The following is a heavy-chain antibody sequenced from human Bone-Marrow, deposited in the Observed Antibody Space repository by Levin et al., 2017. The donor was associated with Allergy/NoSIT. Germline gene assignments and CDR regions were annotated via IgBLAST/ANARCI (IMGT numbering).Heavy chain of an antibody. J-gene: IGHJ5*02. Sequence: GESLKISCAGSGFILSRDSINWVRQAPGKGLEWVSYISSGVNTIYYSDSVKGRFTVSRDNAKNSVYLQMNSLRADDTALYYCARGAELDPWGQGTLVSVSS. CDR1: GFILSRDS. CDR2: ISSGVNTI. V-gene: IGHV3-48*01. CDR3: ARGAELDP.